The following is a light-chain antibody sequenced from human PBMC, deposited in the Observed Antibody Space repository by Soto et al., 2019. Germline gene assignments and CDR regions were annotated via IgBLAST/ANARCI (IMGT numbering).Light chain of an antibody. V-gene: IGKV3-15*01. CDR3: QQYNNWPGT. Sequence: EIVMTQSPATLSVSPGERVTLSCRASQSVSSNLAWYRQKPGQAPRLLIYGASTRATGIAARFSGRGSGTEFTLTISSLQSEDFAVYYCQQYNNWPGTFGQGTKVEIK. J-gene: IGKJ1*01. CDR2: GAS. CDR1: QSVSSN.